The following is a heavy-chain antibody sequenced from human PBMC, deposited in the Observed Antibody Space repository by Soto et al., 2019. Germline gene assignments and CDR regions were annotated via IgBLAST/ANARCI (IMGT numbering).Heavy chain of an antibody. CDR2: IIPIFGAT. Sequence: SVKVSCKASGGTLNDYAFSWRRQDPGQGHEWMGWIIPIFGATNYAQLFQGRLTITADESTRTLYMELGSLRSDDTAVHYCAIAASYHY. CDR1: GGTLNDYA. V-gene: IGHV1-69*13. J-gene: IGHJ4*01. CDR3: AIAASYHY.